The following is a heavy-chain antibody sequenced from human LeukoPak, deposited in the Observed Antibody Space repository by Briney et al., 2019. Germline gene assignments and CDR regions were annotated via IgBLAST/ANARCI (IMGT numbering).Heavy chain of an antibody. Sequence: GGSLRLSCAASGFTFSTYAMHWVRQAPGKGLEWVAVTSFDGTTKYYADSVKGRFTVSRDNSKNTLILQMNRLRAEDTAVYYCARGSSTNCYGGNCFYYYMAVWGKGTTVTVSS. D-gene: IGHD2-2*01. CDR1: GFTFSTYA. V-gene: IGHV3-30*04. J-gene: IGHJ6*03. CDR3: ARGSSTNCYGGNCFYYYMAV. CDR2: TSFDGTTK.